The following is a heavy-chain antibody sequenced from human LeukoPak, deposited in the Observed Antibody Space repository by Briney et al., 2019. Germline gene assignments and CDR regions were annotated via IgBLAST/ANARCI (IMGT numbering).Heavy chain of an antibody. CDR2: IDPSDSYT. Sequence: GESLKISCKGSGYGFTSYWISWVRQMPGKGLGWMGRIDPSDSYTNYSPSFKGHVTISADKSISTAYLQWSSLKASDTAMYYCARHGVATDYWGQGTLVTVSS. J-gene: IGHJ4*02. D-gene: IGHD5-12*01. CDR3: ARHGVATDY. CDR1: GYGFTSYW. V-gene: IGHV5-10-1*01.